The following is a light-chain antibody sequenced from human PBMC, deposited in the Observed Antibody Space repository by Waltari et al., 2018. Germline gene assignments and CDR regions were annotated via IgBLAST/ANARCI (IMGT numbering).Light chain of an antibody. CDR3: YSYADTFTWV. J-gene: IGLJ3*02. V-gene: IGLV2-11*01. CDR1: SSDIGCYNY. CDR2: DVT. Sequence: QSALTQPRSVSGSPGQSVTISCTGTSSDIGCYNYVSWYQQHPGKAPKLIIYDVTKRPSGVPYRFSASKSGNTASLTIAGLQADDEADYYCYSYADTFTWVFGGGTKLTVL.